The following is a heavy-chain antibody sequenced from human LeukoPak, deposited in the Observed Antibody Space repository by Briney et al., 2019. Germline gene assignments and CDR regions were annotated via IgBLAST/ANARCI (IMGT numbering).Heavy chain of an antibody. V-gene: IGHV1-18*01. CDR2: ISAYNGNT. J-gene: IGHJ4*02. Sequence: GASVKVSFKASGYTFTSYGISWVRQAPGQGLEWMGWISAYNGNTNYAQKLQGRVTMTTDTSTSIAYMELRSLRSDDTAVYYCARGQQEYYYGSGIPYYFDYWGQGTLVTVSS. CDR1: GYTFTSYG. D-gene: IGHD3-10*01. CDR3: ARGQQEYYYGSGIPYYFDY.